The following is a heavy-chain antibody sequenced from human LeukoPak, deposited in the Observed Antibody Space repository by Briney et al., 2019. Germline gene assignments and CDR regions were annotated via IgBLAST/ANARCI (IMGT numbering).Heavy chain of an antibody. CDR1: GGSISSYY. CDR2: IYYSGST. D-gene: IGHD2-21*02. Sequence: PSETLSLTCTVSGGSISSYYWSWVRQPPGKGLEWIGYIYYSGSTNYNPSLKSRVTISVDTSKNQFSLKLSSVTAADTAVYYCARVVVTAEYFDLWGRGPLITVSS. V-gene: IGHV4-59*01. CDR3: ARVVVTAEYFDL. J-gene: IGHJ2*01.